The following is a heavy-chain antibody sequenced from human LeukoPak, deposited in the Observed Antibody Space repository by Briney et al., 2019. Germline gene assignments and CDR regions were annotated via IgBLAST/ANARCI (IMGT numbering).Heavy chain of an antibody. CDR1: GYTFTSYA. V-gene: IGHV7-4-1*02. J-gene: IGHJ4*02. D-gene: IGHD5-12*01. CDR3: ARSPPGEVATIVGAFDY. CDR2: INTNTGNP. Sequence: ASVKVSCKASGYTFTSYAMNWVRQAPGQGLEWMGWINTNTGNPTYAQGFTGRFVFSLDTSVSTAYLQISSLKAEDTAVYYCARSPPGEVATIVGAFDYWGQGTLVTVSS.